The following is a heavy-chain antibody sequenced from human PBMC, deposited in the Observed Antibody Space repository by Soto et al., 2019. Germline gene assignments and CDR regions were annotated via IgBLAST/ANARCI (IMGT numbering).Heavy chain of an antibody. V-gene: IGHV2-5*02. CDR2: IYWDDDK. D-gene: IGHD6-6*01. J-gene: IGHJ5*02. Sequence: QITLKESGPPLVKPTQTLTLTCTFSGFSLTTSGEGVGWIRQPPGKALEWLALIYWDDDKRYSPSLESRLTITKDTSKSQVVLTITNMDPVDTATYYCAYRAEAARPSDPWGQGTLVTVSS. CDR3: AYRAEAARPSDP. CDR1: GFSLTTSGEG.